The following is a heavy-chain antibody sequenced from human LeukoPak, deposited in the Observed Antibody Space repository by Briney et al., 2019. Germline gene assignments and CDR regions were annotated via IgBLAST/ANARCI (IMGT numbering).Heavy chain of an antibody. CDR1: GGSISSGGYY. V-gene: IGHV4-30-2*01. CDR2: IYHSGST. Sequence: PSETLSLTCTVSGGSISSGGYYWSWIRQPPGKGLEWIGYIYHSGSTYYNPSLKSRVTISVDRSKNQFSLKLSSVTAADTAVYYCAREPNWYYYDSSDLDAFDIWGQGTMVTVSS. D-gene: IGHD3-22*01. CDR3: AREPNWYYYDSSDLDAFDI. J-gene: IGHJ3*02.